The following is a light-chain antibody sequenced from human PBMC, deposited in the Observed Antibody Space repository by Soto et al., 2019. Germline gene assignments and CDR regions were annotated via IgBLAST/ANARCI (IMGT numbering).Light chain of an antibody. Sequence: EIRLTQSPATLSLSPRERATLYCRASQSVSSYLAWYQQKPGQAPRLLIYDASTRATGIPARFSGSGSGTEFTLTISSLQSEDFAVYYCQQYNNWPRTFGQGTKVDIK. CDR1: QSVSSY. V-gene: IGKV3-15*01. CDR2: DAS. J-gene: IGKJ1*01. CDR3: QQYNNWPRT.